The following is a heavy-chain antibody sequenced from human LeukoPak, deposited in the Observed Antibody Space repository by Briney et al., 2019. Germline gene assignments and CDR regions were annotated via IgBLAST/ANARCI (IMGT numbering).Heavy chain of an antibody. CDR2: TYSGDTT. CDR3: ARERPDSRNLDS. V-gene: IGHV3-66*01. D-gene: IGHD1-14*01. J-gene: IGHJ4*02. CDR1: GFIVRSNH. Sequence: GGSLRLSCAAFGFIVRSNHINWARQAPGKGLEWVSITYSGDTTYYADSVKGRFIISRDDSKNTLSLQMNDLRVEDTAVYYCARERPDSRNLDSWGRGALVTVSS.